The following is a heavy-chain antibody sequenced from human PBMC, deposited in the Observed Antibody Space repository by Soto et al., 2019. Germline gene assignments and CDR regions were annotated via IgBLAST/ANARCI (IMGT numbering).Heavy chain of an antibody. Sequence: GSLRLSCAASGFTVSSNYMSWVRQAPGKGLEWVSVIYSGGSTYYADSVKGRFTISRDNSKNTLYLQMNSLRAEDTAVYYCAREAHLADFDYWGQGTLVTVSS. CDR1: GFTVSSNY. J-gene: IGHJ4*02. D-gene: IGHD6-25*01. CDR3: AREAHLADFDY. V-gene: IGHV3-66*01. CDR2: IYSGGST.